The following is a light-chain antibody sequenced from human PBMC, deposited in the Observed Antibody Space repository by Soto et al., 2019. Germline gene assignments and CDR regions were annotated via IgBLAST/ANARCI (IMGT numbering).Light chain of an antibody. CDR1: QXFFYNNTYNY. J-gene: IGKJ5*01. CDR3: MQALQSLT. V-gene: IGKV2-28*01. CDR2: FGS. Sequence: EIVMTQSPLTLPVTPGEPASISCRSSQXFFYNNTYNYLDWYVQKPGQSPQLLIYFGSNRAPGVPDRFSGSGSGTDFTLKINRVEAEDVGTYYCMQALQSLTFGQGTRLEI.